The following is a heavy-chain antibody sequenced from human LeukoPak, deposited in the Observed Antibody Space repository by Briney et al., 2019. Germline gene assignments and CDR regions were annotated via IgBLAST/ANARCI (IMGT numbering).Heavy chain of an antibody. CDR2: INPSGGST. D-gene: IGHD3-22*01. V-gene: IGHV1-46*01. CDR1: GYTFTSYY. J-gene: IGHJ4*02. Sequence: ASVKVSCKASGYTFTSYYMHWVRQAPGQGLEWMGIINPSGGSTSYAQKFQGRVTMTRDTSTSTVYMELSSLRSEDTAVYYCARARDPPTWYYDSSGYPIFDYWGQGTLVTVSS. CDR3: ARARDPPTWYYDSSGYPIFDY.